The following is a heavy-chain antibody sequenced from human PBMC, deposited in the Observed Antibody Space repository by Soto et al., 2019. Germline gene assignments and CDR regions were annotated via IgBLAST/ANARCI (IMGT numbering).Heavy chain of an antibody. J-gene: IGHJ6*03. CDR2: INSDGSVS. D-gene: IGHD2-15*01. V-gene: IGHV3-74*02. CDR1: GFTFSNYW. Sequence: EVQLVESGGGLVQPGGSLRLSCAASGFTFSNYWMYWVRQAPGKGLEWVSRINSDGSVSSYADSVKGRLTISRDNVKNTQYLQMDSLRAEDTALYYCARGDCVGGTCYSLAGSFYYYMDVWGKGTTVTVFS. CDR3: ARGDCVGGTCYSLAGSFYYYMDV.